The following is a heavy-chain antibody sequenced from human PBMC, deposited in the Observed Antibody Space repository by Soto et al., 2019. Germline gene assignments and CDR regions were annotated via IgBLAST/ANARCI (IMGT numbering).Heavy chain of an antibody. J-gene: IGHJ6*02. Sequence: ASVKVSCKASGYTFTGYHMHWVRQAPGQGLERMGWINPNTGGTNYAQKFQDWVTMTRDTSINTAYMELSRLRSDDTAVYYCAREITVTQGYYYGMDVWGQGTTVTVSS. CDR3: AREITVTQGYYYGMDV. V-gene: IGHV1-2*04. D-gene: IGHD1-20*01. CDR2: INPNTGGT. CDR1: GYTFTGYH.